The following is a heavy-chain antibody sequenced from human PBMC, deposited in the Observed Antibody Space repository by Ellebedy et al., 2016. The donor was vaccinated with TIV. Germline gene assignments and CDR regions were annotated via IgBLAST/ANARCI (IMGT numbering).Heavy chain of an antibody. J-gene: IGHJ5*02. CDR1: GASISSYY. CDR2: IDDSGST. D-gene: IGHD5-18*01. Sequence: MPSETLSLTCTVSGASISSYYWSWIRQPPGKGLEWIGYIDDSGSTNYNPSLKSRVPLSVDSSKKHFSLQLTSVTAADTAVYFCARDQRGYTYGHNWFDPWGQGTLVTVSS. CDR3: ARDQRGYTYGHNWFDP. V-gene: IGHV4-59*01.